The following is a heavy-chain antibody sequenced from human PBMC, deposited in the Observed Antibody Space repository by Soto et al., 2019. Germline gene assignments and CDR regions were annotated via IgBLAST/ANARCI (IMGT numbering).Heavy chain of an antibody. J-gene: IGHJ6*02. CDR2: IDWDDDK. D-gene: IGHD6-13*01. CDR1: GFSLSTSGMR. V-gene: IGHV2-70*04. CDR3: AREKGIAAAGTIRPYYYYYYGMDV. Sequence: GSGPTLVNPTQTLTLTCTFSGFSLSTSGMRVSWIRQPPGKALEWLARIDWDDDKFYSTSLKTRLTISKDTSKNQVVLTMTNMDPVDTATYYCAREKGIAAAGTIRPYYYYYYGMDVWGQGTAVTVSS.